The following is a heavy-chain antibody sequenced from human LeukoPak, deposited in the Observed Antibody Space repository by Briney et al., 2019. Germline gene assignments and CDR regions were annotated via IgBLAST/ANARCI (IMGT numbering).Heavy chain of an antibody. CDR2: ISGSGGST. CDR3: AKDGTNGGSYFDY. V-gene: IGHV3-23*01. D-gene: IGHD2-8*01. CDR1: GFTFSSYA. J-gene: IGHJ4*02. Sequence: PGGSLRLSCASSGFTFSSYAMSWVRQAPGKGLEWVSVISGSGGSTYYADSVKGRFTISRDNSKNTLYLQMNSLRAEDTAVYYCAKDGTNGGSYFDYRGQGTLVTVSS.